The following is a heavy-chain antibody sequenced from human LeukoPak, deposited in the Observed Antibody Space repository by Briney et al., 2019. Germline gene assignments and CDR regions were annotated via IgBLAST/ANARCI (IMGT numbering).Heavy chain of an antibody. J-gene: IGHJ6*02. D-gene: IGHD4-17*01. CDR2: ISYDGSNK. CDR3: ARATTVTTGTYYYGMDV. V-gene: IGHV3-30*04. Sequence: PGRSLRLSCAASGFTFSSYAMHWVRQAPGKGLEWVAVISYDGSNKYYADSVKGRFTISRDNSKNTLYLQMNSLRAEDTAVYYCARATTVTTGTYYYGMDVWGQGTTVTVSS. CDR1: GFTFSSYA.